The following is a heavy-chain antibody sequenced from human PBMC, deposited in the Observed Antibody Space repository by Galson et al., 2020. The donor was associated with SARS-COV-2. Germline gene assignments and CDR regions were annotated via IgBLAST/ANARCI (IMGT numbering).Heavy chain of an antibody. V-gene: IGHV1-69*13. D-gene: IGHD3-22*01. CDR2: IIPIFGTA. CDR3: ARVYYYDSSGYYHAFDI. CDR1: GGTFSSYA. Sequence: SVKVSCKASGGTFSSYAISWVRQAPGQGLEWMGGIIPIFGTANYAQKFQGRVTITADESTSTAYMELSSLRSEDTAVYYCARVYYYDSSGYYHAFDIWGQGTMVTVSS. J-gene: IGHJ3*02.